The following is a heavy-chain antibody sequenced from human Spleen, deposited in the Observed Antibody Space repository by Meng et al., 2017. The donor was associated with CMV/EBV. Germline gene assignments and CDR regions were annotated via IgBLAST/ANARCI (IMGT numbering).Heavy chain of an antibody. CDR3: AKHNSRVVIGGGVDY. V-gene: IGHV3-7*01. J-gene: IGHJ4*02. CDR1: GLTFRTYW. D-gene: IGHD3-3*01. CDR2: IKQDGSEK. Sequence: SGLTFRTYWMPWVRQAPGKGLEWVANIKQDGSEKYYVDSVKGRFTISRNNAKNSVYLQMNSLRAEDTAVYFCAKHNSRVVIGGGVDYWGQGTLVTVSS.